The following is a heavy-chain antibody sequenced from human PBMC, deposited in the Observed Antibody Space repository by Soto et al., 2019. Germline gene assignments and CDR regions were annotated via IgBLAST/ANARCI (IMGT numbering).Heavy chain of an antibody. D-gene: IGHD3-10*01. CDR2: IYYSGST. Sequence: PSETLSLTCTVSGGSVSSGSYYWSWIRQPPGKGLEWIGYIYYSGSTNYNPSLKSRVTISVDTSKNQFSLKLSSVTAADTAVYYCARIKTTYYGSGSYSRYYYYGMDVWGQGTTVTVSS. J-gene: IGHJ6*02. V-gene: IGHV4-61*01. CDR1: GGSVSSGSYY. CDR3: ARIKTTYYGSGSYSRYYYYGMDV.